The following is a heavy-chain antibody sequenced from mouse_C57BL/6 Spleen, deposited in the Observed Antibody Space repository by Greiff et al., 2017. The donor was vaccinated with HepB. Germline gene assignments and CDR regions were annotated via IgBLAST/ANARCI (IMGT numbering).Heavy chain of an antibody. CDR2: IDPSDSYT. V-gene: IGHV1-50*01. J-gene: IGHJ2*01. Sequence: QVQLQQSGAELVKPGASVKLSCKASGYTFTSYWMQWVKQRPGQGLEWIGEIDPSDSYTNYNQKFKGKATLTVDTSSSTAYMQLSSLTSEDSAVYYCARRGLLPYLGYFDYWGQGTTLTVSS. CDR3: ARRGLLPYLGYFDY. D-gene: IGHD1-1*01. CDR1: GYTFTSYW.